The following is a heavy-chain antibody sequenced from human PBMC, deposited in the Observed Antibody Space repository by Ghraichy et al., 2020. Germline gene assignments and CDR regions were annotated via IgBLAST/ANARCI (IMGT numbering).Heavy chain of an antibody. CDR2: INHSGST. CDR3: ARGPRHRRGFLVVWYFDL. V-gene: IGHV4-34*01. J-gene: IGHJ2*01. D-gene: IGHD3-10*01. CDR1: GGSFSGYY. Sequence: SETLSLTCAVYGGSFSGYYWSWIRQPPGKGLEWIGEINHSGSTNYNPSLKSRVAISVDTSKNQFSLKLNSVTAADTAVYYCARGPRHRRGFLVVWYFDLWGRGTLVTVSS.